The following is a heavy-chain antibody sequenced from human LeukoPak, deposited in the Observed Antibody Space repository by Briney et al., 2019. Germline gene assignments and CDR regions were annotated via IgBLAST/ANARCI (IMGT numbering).Heavy chain of an antibody. CDR3: ASGMTEFDY. CDR1: GFTFSSYS. V-gene: IGHV3-48*01. J-gene: IGHJ4*02. Sequence: GGSLRLSCAASGFTFSSYSMNWVRQAPGKGLEWVSYISSSSSTIYYADSVKGRFTISRDNAKNSLYLQMNSLRVEDTAVYYCASGMTEFDYWGQGTLVTVSS. CDR2: ISSSSSTI.